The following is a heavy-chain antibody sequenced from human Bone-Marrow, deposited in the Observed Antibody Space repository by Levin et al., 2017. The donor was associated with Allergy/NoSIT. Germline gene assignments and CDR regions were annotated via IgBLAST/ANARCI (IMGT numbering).Heavy chain of an antibody. CDR2: IYPGDSDT. CDR3: ARPRGLMVYAMVY. V-gene: IGHV5-51*01. D-gene: IGHD2-8*01. CDR1: GYSFTSYW. J-gene: IGHJ4*02. Sequence: KVSCKGSGYSFTSYWIGWVRQMPGKGLEWMGIIYPGDSDTRYSPSFQGQVTISADKSISTAYLQWSSLKASDTAMYYCARPRGLMVYAMVYWGQGTLVTVSS.